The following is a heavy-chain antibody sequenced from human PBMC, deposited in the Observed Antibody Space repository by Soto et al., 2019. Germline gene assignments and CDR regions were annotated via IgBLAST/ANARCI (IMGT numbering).Heavy chain of an antibody. CDR3: GKGLDDY. CDR2: ISYDGSNT. V-gene: IGHV3-30*18. D-gene: IGHD3-3*01. J-gene: IGHJ4*02. CDR1: GFTFSSYG. Sequence: QVQLVESGGGVVQPGWSLRLSCAASGFTFSSYGMHWVRQAPGKGLEWVAVISYDGSNTYYADSVKGRFTISRDNSKNTLDLQMNSLRAEDTAVYYCGKGLDDYFGQGTLVTVSS.